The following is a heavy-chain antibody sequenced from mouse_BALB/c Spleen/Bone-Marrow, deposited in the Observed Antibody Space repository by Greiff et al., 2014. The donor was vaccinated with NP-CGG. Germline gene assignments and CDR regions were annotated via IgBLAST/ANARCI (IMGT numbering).Heavy chain of an antibody. Sequence: EVHLVESGGGLVQPGGSRKLSCAASGFTFSSFGMHWVRQAPEKGLEWVAYISSGSSIIYYADTVKGRFTISRDNPKNTLFLQMTSLRSEDTAMYYCARGRPIYYGNLYAMDYWGQGTSVTVSS. CDR2: ISSGSSII. V-gene: IGHV5-17*02. CDR3: ARGRPIYYGNLYAMDY. CDR1: GFTFSSFG. D-gene: IGHD2-1*01. J-gene: IGHJ4*01.